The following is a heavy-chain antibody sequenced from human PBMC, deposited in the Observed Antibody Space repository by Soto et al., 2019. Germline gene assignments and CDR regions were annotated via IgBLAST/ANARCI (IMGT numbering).Heavy chain of an antibody. V-gene: IGHV1-69*01. CDR3: ARDYTEPYSSSWYGLEWAFDI. CDR1: GGTFSSYA. Sequence: QVQLVQSGAEVKKPGSSVKVSCKASGGTFSSYAISWVRQAPGQGLEWMGGIIPIFGTANYAQKFQGRVTITADESTSTAYMELSSLRSEDTAVYYCARDYTEPYSSSWYGLEWAFDIWGQGTMVTVSS. CDR2: IIPIFGTA. D-gene: IGHD6-13*01. J-gene: IGHJ3*02.